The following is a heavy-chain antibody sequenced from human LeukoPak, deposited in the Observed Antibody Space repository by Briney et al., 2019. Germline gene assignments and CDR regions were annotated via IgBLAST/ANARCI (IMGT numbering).Heavy chain of an antibody. CDR3: ARLILRVTMVRGVIIRASWFDY. V-gene: IGHV4-4*07. J-gene: IGHJ4*02. CDR2: IYTSGCT. D-gene: IGHD3-10*01. CDR1: GYSISSGYY. Sequence: SETLSLTCSVSGYSISSGYYWGWIRQPAGKGLEWIGRIYTSGCTNYNPPLKSRVTMSVDTSKNQFSLKLSSVTAADTAVYYCARLILRVTMVRGVIIRASWFDYWGQGTLVTVSS.